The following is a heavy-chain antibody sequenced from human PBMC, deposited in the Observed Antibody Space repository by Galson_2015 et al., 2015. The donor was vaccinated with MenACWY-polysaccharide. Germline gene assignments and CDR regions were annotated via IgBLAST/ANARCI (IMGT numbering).Heavy chain of an antibody. CDR2: TYYRTKWYD. V-gene: IGHV6-1*01. CDR1: GDSVSSHSVS. J-gene: IGHJ4*02. D-gene: IGHD3-10*01. CDR3: VRGGFGQTVGRFDN. Sequence: CAISGDSVSSHSVSWNWIRQTPSRGLEWLGRTYYRTKWYDDYAVSVRSRMTINPDTSKNQFSLHLNSVTPEDTAVYYCVRGGFGQTVGRFDNWGQGALVTVSS.